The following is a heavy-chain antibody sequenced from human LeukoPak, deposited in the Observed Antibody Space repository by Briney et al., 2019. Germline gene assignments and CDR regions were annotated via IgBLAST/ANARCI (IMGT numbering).Heavy chain of an antibody. CDR3: ARVTGSIDY. V-gene: IGHV1-8*01. CDR2: MNTNSGNR. CDR1: GYTFTNYD. Sequence: SVKVSCKASGYTFTNYDINWVRQATGQGLEWMGWMNTNSGNRGYAQKFQGRVTMTRDTSISTAYMELSSLRSDDTAVYYCARVTGSIDYWGQGSLLTVSS. J-gene: IGHJ4*02. D-gene: IGHD1-26*01.